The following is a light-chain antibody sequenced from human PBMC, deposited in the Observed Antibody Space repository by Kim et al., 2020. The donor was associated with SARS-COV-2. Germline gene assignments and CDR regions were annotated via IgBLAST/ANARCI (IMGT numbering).Light chain of an antibody. J-gene: IGKJ1*01. CDR3: QQYDVWPRP. V-gene: IGKV3-15*01. CDR2: GAA. Sequence: VSQGQTATLSCRASQSVGRHLAWYQKKPGQAPRLLIHGAATRATGIPDRFGGSGSGTEFTLTISSLQSEDVAVYYCQQYDVWPRPFGQGTKVDIK. CDR1: QSVGRH.